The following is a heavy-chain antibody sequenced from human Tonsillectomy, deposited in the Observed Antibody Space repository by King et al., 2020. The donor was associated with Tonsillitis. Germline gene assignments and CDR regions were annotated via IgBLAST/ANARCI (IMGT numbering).Heavy chain of an antibody. CDR1: GFTVSNIY. CDR3: ARNYYYDSSGYYPDAFDI. D-gene: IGHD3-22*01. J-gene: IGHJ3*02. V-gene: IGHV3-53*04. Sequence: VQLVESGGGLVQPGGSLRLSCAASGFTVSNIYMGWVRQAPGKGLEWVSVIYSGGTTYYADSVKGRFTISRHNSKNTLYLLMNSLRAEDTAVYYCARNYYYDSSGYYPDAFDIWGQRTMVTVSS. CDR2: IYSGGTT.